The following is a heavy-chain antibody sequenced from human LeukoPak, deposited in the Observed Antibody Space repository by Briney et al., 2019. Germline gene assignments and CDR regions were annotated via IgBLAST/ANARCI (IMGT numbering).Heavy chain of an antibody. V-gene: IGHV4-59*01. CDR2: IYYSGST. CDR1: GGSISSYY. D-gene: IGHD2-21*02. J-gene: IGHJ4*02. CDR3: ARASVTAIHFDY. Sequence: SETLSLTCTVSGGSISSYYWSWIRQPPGKGLEWIGYIYYSGSTNYNPSLKSRVTISVDTSKNQFSLKLSSVTAADAAVYYCARASVTAIHFDYWGQGTLVTVSS.